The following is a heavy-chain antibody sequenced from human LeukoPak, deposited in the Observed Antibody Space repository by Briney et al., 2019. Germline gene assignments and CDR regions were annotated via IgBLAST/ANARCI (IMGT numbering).Heavy chain of an antibody. CDR2: IYYSGST. D-gene: IGHD6-6*01. Sequence: PSETLSLTCTVSGGSISSYYWSWIRQPPGKGLEWIGCIYYSGSTNYNPSLKSRVTISVDTSKNQFSLKLSSVTAADTAVYYCARLGSSSSHYYCYYGMDVWGQGTTVTVSS. CDR3: ARLGSSSSHYYCYYGMDV. V-gene: IGHV4-59*08. J-gene: IGHJ6*02. CDR1: GGSISSYY.